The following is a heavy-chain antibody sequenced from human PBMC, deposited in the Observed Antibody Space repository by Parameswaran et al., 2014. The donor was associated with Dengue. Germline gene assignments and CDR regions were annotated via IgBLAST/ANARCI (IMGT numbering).Heavy chain of an antibody. D-gene: IGHD5-18*01. Sequence: WIRQPPGKGLEYVSAISSNGGSTYYADSVKGRFTISRDNSKNTLYLQMGSLRAEDMAVYYCAREGYSYGWGAFDIWGQGTMVTVSS. J-gene: IGHJ3*02. CDR3: AREGYSYGWGAFDI. V-gene: IGHV3-64*02. CDR2: ISSNGGST.